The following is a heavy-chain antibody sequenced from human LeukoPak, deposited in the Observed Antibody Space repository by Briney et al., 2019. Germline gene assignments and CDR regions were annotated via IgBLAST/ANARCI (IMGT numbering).Heavy chain of an antibody. D-gene: IGHD1-14*01. Sequence: PSETLSLTCTVSGYSISSGYYWGWIRQPPGKGLEWIGSIYHSGSTYYNPSLKSRVTISVDTSKNQFSLNLISVTAADTAVYYCARASEDYYYYYYMDVWGKGTTVTISS. J-gene: IGHJ6*03. CDR2: IYHSGST. CDR3: ARASEDYYYYYYMDV. CDR1: GYSISSGYY. V-gene: IGHV4-38-2*02.